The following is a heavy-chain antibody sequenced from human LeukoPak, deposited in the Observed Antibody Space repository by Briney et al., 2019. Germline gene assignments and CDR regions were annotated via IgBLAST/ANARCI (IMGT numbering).Heavy chain of an antibody. Sequence: GGSLRLSCAASGFTFSSYWMSWVRQAPGKGLEWVANINQDGGEKYYVDSVKGRFTISRDNAKNSLYLQMNSLRAEDTAVYYCARAASGGLYMDVWGKGTTVTVSS. V-gene: IGHV3-7*01. CDR2: INQDGGEK. CDR1: GFTFSSYW. D-gene: IGHD3-10*01. CDR3: ARAASGGLYMDV. J-gene: IGHJ6*03.